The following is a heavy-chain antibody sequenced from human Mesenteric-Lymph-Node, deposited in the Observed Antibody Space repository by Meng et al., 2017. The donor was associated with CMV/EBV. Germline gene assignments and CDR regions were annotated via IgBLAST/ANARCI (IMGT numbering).Heavy chain of an antibody. CDR2: IIPILDLT. Sequence: SVKVSCKASGGTLNTYAIHWVRQAPGQGLEWMGGIIPILDLTNYAQKFQGRVTFTADKSANTAYMEMRSLRSEDTAVYYCARGPHSSLDGMDVWGQGTTVTVSS. V-gene: IGHV1-69*10. CDR3: ARGPHSSLDGMDV. J-gene: IGHJ6*02. CDR1: GGTLNTYA.